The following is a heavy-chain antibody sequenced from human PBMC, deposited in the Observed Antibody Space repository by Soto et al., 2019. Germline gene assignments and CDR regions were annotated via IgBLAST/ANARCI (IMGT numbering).Heavy chain of an antibody. CDR2: ISYDGSNK. D-gene: IGHD6-19*01. Sequence: PGGSLRLSCAASGFTFSSYAMHWVRQAPGKGLEWVAVISYDGSNKYYADSVKGRFTISRDNSKNTLYLQMNSLRAEDTAVYYRARGIAVAGTTSYYFDYWGQGTLVTVSS. V-gene: IGHV3-30-3*01. J-gene: IGHJ4*02. CDR1: GFTFSSYA. CDR3: ARGIAVAGTTSYYFDY.